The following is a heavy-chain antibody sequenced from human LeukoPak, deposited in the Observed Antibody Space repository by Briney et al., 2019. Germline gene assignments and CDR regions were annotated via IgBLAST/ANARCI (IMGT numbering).Heavy chain of an antibody. Sequence: GGSLRLSCTASGSTFGYYAMSWFRQAPGNGLEWVGFIRSKAYGGTTEYAASVKGGFTISRDDSNSIAYLQMNSLKTEDTAVYYCTRAAGGYYIFGLGYFDYLGQGAMVTVSS. CDR3: TRAAGGYYIFGLGYFDY. D-gene: IGHD3-10*01. CDR1: GSTFGYYA. CDR2: IRSKAYGGTT. J-gene: IGHJ4*02. V-gene: IGHV3-49*03.